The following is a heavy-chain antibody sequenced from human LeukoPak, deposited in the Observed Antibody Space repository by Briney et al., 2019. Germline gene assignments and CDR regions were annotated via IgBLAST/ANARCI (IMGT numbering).Heavy chain of an antibody. J-gene: IGHJ3*02. Sequence: PGGSLRLSCAASGLTFSDFSMTWVRQVPGKGLEFLSHINGRSGNIYYADSVRGRFTVSRDNAKNSLFLQMRSLRAEDTAVYYCAVSSNDYVVLNIWGQGTLVTVSS. D-gene: IGHD4-17*01. CDR3: AVSSNDYVVLNI. CDR2: INGRSGNI. CDR1: GLTFSDFS. V-gene: IGHV3-48*04.